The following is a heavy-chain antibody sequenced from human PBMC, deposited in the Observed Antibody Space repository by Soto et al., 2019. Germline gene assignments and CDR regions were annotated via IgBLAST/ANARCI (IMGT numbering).Heavy chain of an antibody. Sequence: QVQLVQSGAEVKKPGASVKVSCKASGYTFTSYYMHWVRQAPGQGLEWMGIINPSGGSTSYAQKFQGRVTMTRDTSTSTVYMELSSLRSEDTAVYYCARAGAPVGAGAMGYFDLWGRGTLVTVSS. D-gene: IGHD1-26*01. CDR1: GYTFTSYY. V-gene: IGHV1-46*01. J-gene: IGHJ2*01. CDR2: INPSGGST. CDR3: ARAGAPVGAGAMGYFDL.